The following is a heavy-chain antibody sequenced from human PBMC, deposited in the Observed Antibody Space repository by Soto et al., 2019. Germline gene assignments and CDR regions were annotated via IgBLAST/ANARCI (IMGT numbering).Heavy chain of an antibody. CDR3: TGEVASGY. D-gene: IGHD2-8*02. J-gene: IGHJ4*02. V-gene: IGHV3-30*03. Sequence: QVQLVESGGGVVPPGRSLRLSCAASGFTFSSDGMHWVRQAPGKGLEWVAVISKDGSVKYYADAVKGRFTISRDNSQNTLSLQMNSLGAEDTAVYYCTGEVASGYWGQGTLVTVSS. CDR1: GFTFSSDG. CDR2: ISKDGSVK.